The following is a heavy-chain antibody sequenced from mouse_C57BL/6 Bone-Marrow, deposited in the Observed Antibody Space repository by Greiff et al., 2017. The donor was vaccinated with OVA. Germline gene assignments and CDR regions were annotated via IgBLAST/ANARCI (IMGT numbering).Heavy chain of an antibody. CDR3: AKRGFYYCGSVPYDYAMDY. J-gene: IGHJ4*01. D-gene: IGHD1-1*01. CDR2: IWRGGRT. CDR1: GFSFTSSG. Sequence: QVQLKESGPGLVQPSQCLSITCTASGFSFTSSGVHWVRQSPGKGLEWLGVIWRGGRTDYNAAFMSRLSTTKDNPKSHVFFKMNSLQADDNDRYNCAKRGFYYCGSVPYDYAMDYGGQGTSVTVSA. V-gene: IGHV2-5*01.